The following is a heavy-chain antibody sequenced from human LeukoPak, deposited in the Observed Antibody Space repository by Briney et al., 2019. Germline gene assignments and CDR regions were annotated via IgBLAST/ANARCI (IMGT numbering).Heavy chain of an antibody. CDR3: ARRNYDSSGSFDY. CDR1: GGSISSYY. CDR2: IYYSGST. V-gene: IGHV4-59*08. Sequence: SETLSLTCTASGGSISSYYWSWIRQPPGKGLEWMGYIYYSGSTNYNPSLKSRVTISVDPSKNQFSLKLSSVTAADTAVYYCARRNYDSSGSFDYWGQGTLVTVSS. J-gene: IGHJ4*02. D-gene: IGHD3-22*01.